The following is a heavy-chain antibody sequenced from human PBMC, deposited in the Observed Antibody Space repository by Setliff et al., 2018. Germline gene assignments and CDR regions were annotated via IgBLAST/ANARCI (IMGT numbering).Heavy chain of an antibody. CDR1: GGSISSGDYY. CDR3: ARDRTDSSGHVDY. D-gene: IGHD3-22*01. J-gene: IGHJ4*02. CDR2: IYYSGST. Sequence: SETLSLACTVSGGSISSGDYYWSWIRQPPGKGLEWIGYIYYSGSTYYNPSLKSRVTISVDTSKNQFSLKLSSVTAADTAVYYCARDRTDSSGHVDYWGQGTLVTVSS. V-gene: IGHV4-30-4*08.